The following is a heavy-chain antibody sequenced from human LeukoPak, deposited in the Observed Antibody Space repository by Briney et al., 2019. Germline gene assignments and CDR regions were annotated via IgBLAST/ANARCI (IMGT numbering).Heavy chain of an antibody. CDR3: ARGVRRPKYDY. CDR1: GGSFSGYY. V-gene: IGHV4-34*01. CDR2: INHSGST. D-gene: IGHD1-1*01. Sequence: SETLSLTCAVYGGSFSGYYWSWIRQPPGKGLEWIGEINHSGSTNYNPSLKSRVTISVDTSKNLFSLKLSSVTAADTAVYYCARGVRRPKYDYWGQGTLVTVSS. J-gene: IGHJ4*02.